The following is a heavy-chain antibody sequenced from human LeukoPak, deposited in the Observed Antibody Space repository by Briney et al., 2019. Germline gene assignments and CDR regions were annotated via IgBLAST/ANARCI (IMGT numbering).Heavy chain of an antibody. V-gene: IGHV4-30-4*08. CDR3: ARDPEYSSSWYYMDV. Sequence: SETLSLTCTVSGGSISSGDYYWSWIRQPPGKGLEWIGYIYYSGSTYYNPSLKRRVTISVDTSKNQFSLKLSSVTAADTAVYYCARDPEYSSSWYYMDVWGKGTTVTVSS. D-gene: IGHD6-13*01. CDR2: IYYSGST. CDR1: GGSISSGDYY. J-gene: IGHJ6*03.